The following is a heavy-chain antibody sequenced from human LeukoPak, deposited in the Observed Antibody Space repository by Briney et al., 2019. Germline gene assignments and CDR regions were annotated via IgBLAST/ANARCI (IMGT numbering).Heavy chain of an antibody. J-gene: IGHJ4*01. CDR3: AKRGVVIRAIIVVGFHKEAYFFDY. CDR2: ISDRGGST. CDR1: GITLSNYG. D-gene: IGHD2-15*01. V-gene: IGHV3-23*01. Sequence: PGGSLRLSCAVSGITLSNYGMSWVRQAPGKGLEWVAGISDRGGSTNYADSVKGRFTVSRDNPKNTLWLQMNSLRAEDTAVYFCAKRGVVIRAIIVVGFHKEAYFFDYW.